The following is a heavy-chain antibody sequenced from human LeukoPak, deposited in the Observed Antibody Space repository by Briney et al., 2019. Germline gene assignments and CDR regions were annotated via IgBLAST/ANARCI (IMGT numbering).Heavy chain of an antibody. CDR3: AGDGGGFDV. CDR1: GFILSSYA. Sequence: GGSLRLSCAASGFILSSYAMIWVRQAPGKGLEWVSVIRSGGGSTYYADSVKGRFTISSDNSKNTLYLQMNSLRAEDTAVFYCAGDGGGFDVWGKGTTVTVSS. D-gene: IGHD3-16*01. J-gene: IGHJ6*04. CDR2: IRSGGGST. V-gene: IGHV3-23*01.